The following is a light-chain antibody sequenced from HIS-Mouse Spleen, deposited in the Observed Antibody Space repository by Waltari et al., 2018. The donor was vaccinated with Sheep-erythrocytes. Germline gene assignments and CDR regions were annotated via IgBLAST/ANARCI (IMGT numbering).Light chain of an antibody. CDR1: QDISNY. Sequence: DIQMTQSPSSLSASVGDRVTITCQATQDISNYLNWYQQKPGKAPKLLIYAASNLETGVPSRVSGSGSGKDFTFTISSLQPEDIATYYGQQYDNLPLTFGGGTKVEIK. CDR3: QQYDNLPLT. V-gene: IGKV1-33*01. CDR2: AAS. J-gene: IGKJ4*01.